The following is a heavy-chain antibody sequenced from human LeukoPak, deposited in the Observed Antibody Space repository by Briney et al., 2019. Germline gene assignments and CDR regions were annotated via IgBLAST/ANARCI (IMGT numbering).Heavy chain of an antibody. Sequence: SETLSLTFAVYGGSFRGYYWIWIRHPPGKGLEWIGEINHSGSTNYNPSLKSRVTISVDTSKNQFSLKLSSVTAADTAVYYCARDDILTGWTRFDPWGQGTLVTVSS. CDR3: ARDDILTGWTRFDP. V-gene: IGHV4-34*01. J-gene: IGHJ5*02. CDR2: INHSGST. D-gene: IGHD3-9*01. CDR1: GGSFRGYY.